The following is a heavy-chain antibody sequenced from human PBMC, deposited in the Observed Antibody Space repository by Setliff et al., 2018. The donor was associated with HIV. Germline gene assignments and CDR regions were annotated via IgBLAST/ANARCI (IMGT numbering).Heavy chain of an antibody. CDR1: GFTFKIHW. J-gene: IGHJ4*02. CDR3: ITQADSGANPWY. Sequence: GGSLRLSCATSGFTFKIHWMSWVRQAPGKGLEGVANINHDGETIEYAAPVKGRFIVSRDNSRNTFYLQMNSLKTEDTGVYYCITQADSGANPWYWGQGTLVTV. V-gene: IGHV3-15*01. D-gene: IGHD1-26*01. CDR2: INHDGETI.